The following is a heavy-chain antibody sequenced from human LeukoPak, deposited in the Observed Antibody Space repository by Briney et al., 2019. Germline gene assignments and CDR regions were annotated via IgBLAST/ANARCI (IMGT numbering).Heavy chain of an antibody. Sequence: GGSLRLSCAASGFTFSSYAMSWVRQAPGKGLEWVSGISDSGGSTYYADSVKGRFTISRDNSKNTLYLQMNSLRAEDTAVYYCAKDPYRVIVATGNYLDPWGQGTLVTVSS. CDR1: GFTFSSYA. V-gene: IGHV3-23*01. J-gene: IGHJ5*02. D-gene: IGHD2-15*01. CDR2: ISDSGGST. CDR3: AKDPYRVIVATGNYLDP.